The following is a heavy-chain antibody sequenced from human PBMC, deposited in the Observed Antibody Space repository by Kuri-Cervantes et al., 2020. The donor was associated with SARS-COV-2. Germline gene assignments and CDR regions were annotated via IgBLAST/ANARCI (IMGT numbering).Heavy chain of an antibody. CDR2: ISPNSGAT. V-gene: IGHV1-2*02. CDR1: GYIFSDYY. J-gene: IGHJ4*02. CDR3: ARDSGLAAAGLFDY. Sequence: ASVKVSCKASGYIFSDYYIHWVRQAPGQGPEWMGWISPNSGATNYAPNFQGRVTMTRDTSISTAYMELSRLRSEDTAVYYCARDSGLAAAGLFDYWGQGTLVTVSS. D-gene: IGHD6-13*01.